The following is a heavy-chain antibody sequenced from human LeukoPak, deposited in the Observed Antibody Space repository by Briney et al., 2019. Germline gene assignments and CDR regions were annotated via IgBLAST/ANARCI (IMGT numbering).Heavy chain of an antibody. CDR2: INTNTGNS. CDR3: ARLYGAFDY. J-gene: IGHJ4*02. D-gene: IGHD1-26*01. Sequence: ASVKVSFTASGYSLTHYTMNWVRQAPGQGLEWMGWINTNTGNSTYAQGFTGRFVFSLDTSVSTAYLQISSLEAEDTAIYYCARLYGAFDYWGQGTLVTVSS. V-gene: IGHV7-4-1*02. CDR1: GYSLTHYT.